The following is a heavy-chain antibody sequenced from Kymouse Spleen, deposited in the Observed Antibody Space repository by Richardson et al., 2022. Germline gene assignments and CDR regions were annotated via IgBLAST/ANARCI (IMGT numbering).Heavy chain of an antibody. V-gene: IGHV4-39*01. Sequence: QLQLQESGPGLVKPSETLSLTCTVSGGSISSSSYYWGWIRQPPGKGLEWIGSIYYSGSTYYNPSLKSRVTISVDTSKNQFSLKLSSVTAADTAVYYCARQWGITGTPAAFDIWGQGTMVTVSS. CDR2: IYYSGST. CDR1: GGSISSSSYY. D-gene: IGHD1-7*01. CDR3: ARQWGITGTPAAFDI. J-gene: IGHJ3*02.